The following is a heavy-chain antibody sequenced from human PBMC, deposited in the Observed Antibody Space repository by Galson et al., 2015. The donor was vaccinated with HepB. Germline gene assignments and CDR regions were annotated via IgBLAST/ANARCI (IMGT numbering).Heavy chain of an antibody. CDR3: AHRRYEFDYYGMDV. CDR1: GLSLRTSGLG. V-gene: IGHV2-5*02. J-gene: IGHJ6*02. CDR2: VYWDGDR. Sequence: PALVKPTQTLTLTCTVSGLSLRTSGLGVGWIRQPPGKALEWLALVYWDGDRAYNPSLKSRLTITKDTSKNQVVLTMTNMDPVDTGTYYCAHRRYEFDYYGMDVWGQGTTVIVSS. D-gene: IGHD3-3*01.